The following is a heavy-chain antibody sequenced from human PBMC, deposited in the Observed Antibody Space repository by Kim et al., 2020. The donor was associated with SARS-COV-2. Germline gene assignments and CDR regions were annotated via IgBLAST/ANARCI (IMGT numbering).Heavy chain of an antibody. CDR3: ARLSYSSSWYSRWFDP. D-gene: IGHD6-13*01. Sequence: PSFQGHVTISADKSISTAYLQWSSLKAADTAMYYCARLSYSSSWYSRWFDPWGQGTLVTVSS. V-gene: IGHV5-10-1*01. J-gene: IGHJ5*02.